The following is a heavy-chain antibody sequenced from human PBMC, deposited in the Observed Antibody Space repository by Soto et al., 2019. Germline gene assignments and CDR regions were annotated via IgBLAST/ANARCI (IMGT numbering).Heavy chain of an antibody. V-gene: IGHV5-10-1*01. D-gene: IGHD1-1*01. Sequence: GKGLEWMGRIDPRDSYTKYSPSFQGHVTISADRSISTAYLQWSSLKASDTAMYYCARQEPDYYYYYGMDVWGQGTTVTVSS. CDR3: ARQEPDYYYYYGMDV. J-gene: IGHJ6*02. CDR2: IDPRDSYT.